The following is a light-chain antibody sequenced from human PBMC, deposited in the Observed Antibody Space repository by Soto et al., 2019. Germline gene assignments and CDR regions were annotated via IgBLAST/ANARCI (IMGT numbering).Light chain of an antibody. CDR2: AAS. V-gene: IGKV1-9*01. CDR1: QGISTF. Sequence: DIQLTQSPSFLSASVGDRVTITCRASQGISTFLAWYQLKPGKAPKLLIYAASTLQSGVPSRFSGSGSGTEFTLTISSLQPEDFATYYCHQLNSYPITFGQGTRLEIK. J-gene: IGKJ5*01. CDR3: HQLNSYPIT.